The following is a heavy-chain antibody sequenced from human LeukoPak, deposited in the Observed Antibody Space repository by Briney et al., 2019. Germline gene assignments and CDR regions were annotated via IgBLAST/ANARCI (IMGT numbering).Heavy chain of an antibody. CDR3: CGYDY. Sequence: SETLSLTCALYGGSFSGYYWSWIRQPPGKGLEWIGEINHSGSTNYNPSLKSRVTISVDTSKNQFSLKLSSVTAADTAVYYCCGYDYWGQGTLVTVCS. J-gene: IGHJ4*02. D-gene: IGHD6-25*01. CDR1: GGSFSGYY. V-gene: IGHV4-34*01. CDR2: INHSGST.